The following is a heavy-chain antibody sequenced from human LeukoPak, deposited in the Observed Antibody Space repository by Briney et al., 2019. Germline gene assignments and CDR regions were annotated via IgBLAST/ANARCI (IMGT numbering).Heavy chain of an antibody. D-gene: IGHD6-19*01. V-gene: IGHV3-23*01. CDR2: ISVSGADI. CDR3: AKVDSSGWYPDDAFDV. Sequence: PGGSLRLSCAASGFSFSSYAMSWVRQAPAKGLEWVSSISVSGADIYYADSVKGRFTTSRDKSKNTLYLQTTSLRAEDTAVYYCAKVDSSGWYPDDAFDVWGQGTTVTVS. J-gene: IGHJ3*01. CDR1: GFSFSSYA.